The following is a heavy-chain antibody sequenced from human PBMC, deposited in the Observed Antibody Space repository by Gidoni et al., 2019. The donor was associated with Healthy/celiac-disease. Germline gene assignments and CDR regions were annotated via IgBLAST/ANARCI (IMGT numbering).Heavy chain of an antibody. CDR3: ASLVRGVRGWGMDV. Sequence: QVQLQQWGAGLLKPSETLSLTCAVYGGSFSGYYGSWIRQPPGKGLEWIGEINHSGSTNYNPSLKSRVTISVDTSKNQFSLKLSSVTAADTAVYYCASLVRGVRGWGMDVWGQGTTVTVSS. V-gene: IGHV4-34*01. CDR1: GGSFSGYY. CDR2: INHSGST. J-gene: IGHJ6*02. D-gene: IGHD3-10*01.